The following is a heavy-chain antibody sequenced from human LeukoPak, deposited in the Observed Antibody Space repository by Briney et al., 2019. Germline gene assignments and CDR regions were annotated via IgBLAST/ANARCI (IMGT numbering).Heavy chain of an antibody. D-gene: IGHD3-10*01. CDR1: GFTFSNAW. CDR3: TAIATPPSPVTMVRGASPGYHYYYYMDV. Sequence: GGSLRLSCAASGFTFSNAWMSWVRQAPGKGLEWVGRIKSKTDGGTTDYAAPVKGRFTISRDDSKNTLYLQMNSLKTEDTAVYYCTAIATPPSPVTMVRGASPGYHYYYYMDVWGKGTTVTVSS. CDR2: IKSKTDGGTT. V-gene: IGHV3-15*01. J-gene: IGHJ6*03.